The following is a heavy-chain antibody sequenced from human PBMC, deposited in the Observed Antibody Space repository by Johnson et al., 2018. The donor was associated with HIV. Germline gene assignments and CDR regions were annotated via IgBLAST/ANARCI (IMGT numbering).Heavy chain of an antibody. CDR1: GFTFDDYA. V-gene: IGHV3-9*01. J-gene: IGHJ3*02. CDR2: ISWNSGSI. D-gene: IGHD3/OR15-3a*01. CDR3: ARDWDWGGAFDI. Sequence: VQLVESGGGMVQPGRSLRLSCAASGFTFDDYAMHWVRQAPGKGLEWVSGISWNSGSIGYADSVKGRFTISRENAKNSLYLQMNSLRAGDTAVYYCARDWDWGGAFDIWGQGTMVTVSS.